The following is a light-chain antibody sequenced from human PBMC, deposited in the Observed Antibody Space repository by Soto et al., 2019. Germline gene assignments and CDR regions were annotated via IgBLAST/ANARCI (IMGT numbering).Light chain of an antibody. J-gene: IGKJ4*01. CDR1: QTISSW. CDR3: QQYNNWPVT. Sequence: DIQRTQSPSTLSGSVGDRVTITCRASQTISSWLAWYQQKPGKAPKLLIYKASTLKSGVPSRFSGSGSGTEFTLTISGLQSEDFATYYCQQYNNWPVTFGGGTKVDIK. V-gene: IGKV1-5*03. CDR2: KAS.